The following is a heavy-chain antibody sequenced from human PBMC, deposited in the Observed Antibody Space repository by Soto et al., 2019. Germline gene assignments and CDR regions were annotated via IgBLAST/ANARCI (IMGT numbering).Heavy chain of an antibody. CDR3: AKPTSPFEMDLNHYMDV. CDR1: GFTFSSYA. Sequence: GGSLRLSCAASGFTFSSYAMSWVRQAPGKGLEWVSAISGSGGSTYYADSVKGRFTISRDNSKNTLYLQMNSLRAEDTAVYYCAKPTSPFEMDLNHYMDVWGKGTTVPVSS. V-gene: IGHV3-23*01. CDR2: ISGSGGST. J-gene: IGHJ6*03. D-gene: IGHD3-9*01.